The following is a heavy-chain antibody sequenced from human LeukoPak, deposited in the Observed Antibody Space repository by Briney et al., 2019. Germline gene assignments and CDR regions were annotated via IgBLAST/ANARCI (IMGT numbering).Heavy chain of an antibody. D-gene: IGHD4-17*01. J-gene: IGHJ4*02. Sequence: TSETLSLTCTVSGGSISSYYWSWIRQPPGKGLEWIGYIYYSGSTNYNPSLKSRLTISVDASKNQFSLKLSSVTATDTAVYYCASLTTVTQGYFDSWGQGTLVTVSS. CDR3: ASLTTVTQGYFDS. CDR2: IYYSGST. V-gene: IGHV4-59*08. CDR1: GGSISSYY.